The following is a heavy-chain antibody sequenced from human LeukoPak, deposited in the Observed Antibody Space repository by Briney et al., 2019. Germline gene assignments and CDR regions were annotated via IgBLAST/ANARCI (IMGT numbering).Heavy chain of an antibody. D-gene: IGHD1-26*01. CDR1: GGSISSSSYY. CDR3: ARHGVGATPLFDY. V-gene: IGHV4-39*01. Sequence: SETLSLTCTVSGGSISSSSYYWGWIRQPPGKGLEWIGSIYYSGSTYYNPSLKSRVTISVDTSKNQFSLKLGSVTAADTAVYYCARHGVGATPLFDYWGQGTLVTVSS. CDR2: IYYSGST. J-gene: IGHJ4*02.